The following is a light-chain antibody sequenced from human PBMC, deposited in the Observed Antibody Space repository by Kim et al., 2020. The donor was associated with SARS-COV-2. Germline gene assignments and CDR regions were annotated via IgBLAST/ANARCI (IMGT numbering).Light chain of an antibody. CDR2: QDD. CDR3: LAWASSTDVV. CDR1: KVGDHY. Sequence: SYELTQPPSVSVTPGQTAIMSCSGDKVGDHYICWYQQKPGQSPVLVIYQDDQRPSGVPERFSGSNSGNTATLTISGTQAMDEADYYCLAWASSTDVVFGGGTQLTVL. J-gene: IGLJ2*01. V-gene: IGLV3-1*01.